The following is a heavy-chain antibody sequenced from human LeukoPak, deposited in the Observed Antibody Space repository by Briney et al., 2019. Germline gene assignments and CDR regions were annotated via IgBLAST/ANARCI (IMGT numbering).Heavy chain of an antibody. D-gene: IGHD3-10*01. CDR3: ARRPGVISHIDS. J-gene: IGHJ4*02. CDR2: IYPGDSDT. CDR1: GYRFSEYW. V-gene: IGHV5-51*01. Sequence: GESLKISCKGPGYRFSEYWIGWVRQMPGKGLEWIGNIYPGDSDTRYSQSFQGQVTISADKSISTAYLQWSSLKASDTGIYYCARRPGVISHIDSWGQGTLVTVSS.